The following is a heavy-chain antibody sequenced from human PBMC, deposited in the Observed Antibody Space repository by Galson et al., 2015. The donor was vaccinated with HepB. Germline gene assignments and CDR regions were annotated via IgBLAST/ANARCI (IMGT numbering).Heavy chain of an antibody. CDR1: GFTFDDYA. CDR2: ISHNGDST. CDR3: ARGRQRVVGHGMDV. V-gene: IGHV3-23*01. D-gene: IGHD2-2*01. Sequence: SLRLSCAASGFTFDDYAMHWVRQAPGKGLEWVSEISHNGDSTYYADSVKGRFTISRDNSKNTLYLQMNSLRVEDAAVYYCARGRQRVVGHGMDVWGQGTTVTVSS. J-gene: IGHJ6*01.